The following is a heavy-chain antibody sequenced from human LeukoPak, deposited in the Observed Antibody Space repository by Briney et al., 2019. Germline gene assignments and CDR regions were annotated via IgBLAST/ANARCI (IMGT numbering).Heavy chain of an antibody. CDR1: GFSFSTYA. CDR2: IGDSGGRT. CDR3: ARVRGVITYYFDY. J-gene: IGHJ4*02. D-gene: IGHD3-10*01. Sequence: GGSLRLSCVASGFSFSTYAGGWVRQAPGKGLEWVSVIGDSGGRTHYADSVKGRFTISRDNSKNTLYLQMNSLRGEDTAVYYCARVRGVITYYFDYCGQGTLVTVSS. V-gene: IGHV3-23*01.